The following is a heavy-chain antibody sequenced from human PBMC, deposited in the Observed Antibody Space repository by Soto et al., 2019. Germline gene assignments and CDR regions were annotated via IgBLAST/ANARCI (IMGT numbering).Heavy chain of an antibody. J-gene: IGHJ4*02. Sequence: GESLKISCKGSGYSFTSYWIGWVRQMPGKGLEWMGIIYPGDSDTRYSPSFQGQVTISADKSISTAYLQWSSLKASDTAMYYCARQEVPLTYYDFWRPPFDYWGQGTLVTVSS. D-gene: IGHD3-3*01. V-gene: IGHV5-51*01. CDR1: GYSFTSYW. CDR2: IYPGDSDT. CDR3: ARQEVPLTYYDFWRPPFDY.